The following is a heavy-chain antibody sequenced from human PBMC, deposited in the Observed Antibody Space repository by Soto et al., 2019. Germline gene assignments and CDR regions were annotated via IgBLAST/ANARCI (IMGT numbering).Heavy chain of an antibody. J-gene: IGHJ4*02. CDR2: IRSKAYGGTT. CDR3: TRYLAVVPGASPPVTNDY. V-gene: IGHV3-49*03. Sequence: GGSLRLSCTGSGFTFGDYAMSWFRQAPGKGLEWVGFIRSKAYGGTTEYAASVKGRFTISRDDSKSIAYLQMNSLKTEDTAVYFCTRYLAVVPGASPPVTNDYWGQGTLVTVSS. D-gene: IGHD2-2*01. CDR1: GFTFGDYA.